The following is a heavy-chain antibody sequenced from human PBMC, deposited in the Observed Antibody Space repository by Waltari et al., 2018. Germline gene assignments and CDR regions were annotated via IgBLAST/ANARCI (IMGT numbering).Heavy chain of an antibody. Sequence: QVQLVQSGAEVKKPGSSVKVSCKASGGTFSSYAISWVRQAPGQGLEWMGGIIPMFGTANYAQKFQGRVTITADESTSTAYMELSSLRSEDTAVYYCARVGGVGNYYYYYGMDVWGQGTTVTVSS. CDR1: GGTFSSYA. CDR3: ARVGGVGNYYYYYGMDV. J-gene: IGHJ6*02. CDR2: IIPMFGTA. D-gene: IGHD3-10*01. V-gene: IGHV1-69*01.